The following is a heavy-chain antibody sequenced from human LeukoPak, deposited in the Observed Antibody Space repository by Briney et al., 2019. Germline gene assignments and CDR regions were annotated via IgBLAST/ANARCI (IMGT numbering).Heavy chain of an antibody. CDR2: IIPIFGTA. D-gene: IGHD6-13*01. CDR1: GGTFSSYA. Sequence: SVKVSCKASGGTFSSYAISWVRQAPGQGLEWMGRIIPIFGTANYAQKFQGRVTINTDESTSTAYMELSSLRSEDTAVYYCARVVTDSSSWSSPVPAEYFQHWGQGTLVTVSS. V-gene: IGHV1-69*05. J-gene: IGHJ1*01. CDR3: ARVVTDSSSWSSPVPAEYFQH.